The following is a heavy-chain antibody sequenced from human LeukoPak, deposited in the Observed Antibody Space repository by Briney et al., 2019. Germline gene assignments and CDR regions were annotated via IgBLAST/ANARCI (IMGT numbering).Heavy chain of an antibody. Sequence: ASVKVSCKASGGTFSSYAISWVRQAPGQGLEWMGRIIPILGIANYAQKFQGRVTMTTDTTTNTAYMELRSLRSDDTAAYYCARLRGSGWDAFDIWGQGTMVTVSS. CDR3: ARLRGSGWDAFDI. J-gene: IGHJ3*02. CDR1: GGTFSSYA. CDR2: IIPILGIA. D-gene: IGHD6-19*01. V-gene: IGHV1-69*04.